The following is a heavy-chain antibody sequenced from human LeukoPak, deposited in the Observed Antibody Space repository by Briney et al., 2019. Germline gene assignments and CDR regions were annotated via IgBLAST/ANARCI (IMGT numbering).Heavy chain of an antibody. CDR3: AALTTTVTTGGSDAFDI. V-gene: IGHV5-51*01. D-gene: IGHD4-17*01. J-gene: IGHJ3*02. CDR1: GYSFTNYW. Sequence: PGESLKISCKGSGYSFTNYWIGWVRQMPGKGLEWMGIIYPGDSDTRYSPSFQGQVTISADKSISTAYLQLSSLKASDTAMYYCAALTTTVTTGGSDAFDIWGQGTMVTVSS. CDR2: IYPGDSDT.